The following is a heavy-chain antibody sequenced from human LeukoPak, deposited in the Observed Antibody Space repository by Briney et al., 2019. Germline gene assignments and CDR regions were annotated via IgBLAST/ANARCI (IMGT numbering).Heavy chain of an antibody. D-gene: IGHD3/OR15-3a*01. CDR3: VRERGHSRDWSNRWFDY. J-gene: IGHJ4*02. Sequence: SQTLSLTCAISGDSVSSNNAAWNWIRQSPLRGLEWLGRTYYRSEWYYHFAESVKSRIIINPDTSKNQFSLQLTSVGPEDTAVYFCVRERGHSRDWSNRWFDYWGQGTLVTVSS. V-gene: IGHV6-1*01. CDR2: TYYRSEWYY. CDR1: GDSVSSNNAA.